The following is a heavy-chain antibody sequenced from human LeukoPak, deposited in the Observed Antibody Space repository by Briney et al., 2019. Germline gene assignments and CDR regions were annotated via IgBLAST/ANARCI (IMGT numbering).Heavy chain of an antibody. CDR3: ARVEQQLGHLDY. CDR1: GGSISSGGYS. D-gene: IGHD6-13*01. Sequence: SETLSLTCAVSGGSISSGGYSWSWIRQPPGKGLEWIGYIYHSGSTYYNPSLKSRVTISVDRSKNQFSPKLSSVTAADTAVYYCARVEQQLGHLDYWGQGTLVTVSS. J-gene: IGHJ4*02. V-gene: IGHV4-30-2*01. CDR2: IYHSGST.